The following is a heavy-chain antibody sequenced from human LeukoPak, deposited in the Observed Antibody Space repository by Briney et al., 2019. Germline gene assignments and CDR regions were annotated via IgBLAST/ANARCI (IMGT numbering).Heavy chain of an antibody. CDR3: ARSPKNVAYNSGLDYFDF. CDR2: IYPGDSDT. J-gene: IGHJ4*02. Sequence: GESLKISCKGSGYSFTSYWIGWVRQMPGKGLEWMGIIYPGDSDTRYSPSFQGQVTISADKSISTAYLQWSSLMASDTAMFYCARSPKNVAYNSGLDYFDFWGQGTLVTVSS. D-gene: IGHD5-12*01. V-gene: IGHV5-51*01. CDR1: GYSFTSYW.